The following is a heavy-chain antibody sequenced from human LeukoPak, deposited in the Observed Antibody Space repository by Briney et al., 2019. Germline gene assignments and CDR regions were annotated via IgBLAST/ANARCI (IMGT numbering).Heavy chain of an antibody. CDR1: GFTFSSYA. D-gene: IGHD2-8*01. J-gene: IGHJ6*02. V-gene: IGHV3-23*01. Sequence: GGSLRLSCAASGFTFSSYAMSWVRQAPGKGLEWVSAISGSGGSTYYADSVKGRFTIFRDNSKKTLYLQMNSLRAEDTAVYHCAKYCTSSNCQGANYYGMDVWGRGTTVTVSS. CDR2: ISGSGGST. CDR3: AKYCTSSNCQGANYYGMDV.